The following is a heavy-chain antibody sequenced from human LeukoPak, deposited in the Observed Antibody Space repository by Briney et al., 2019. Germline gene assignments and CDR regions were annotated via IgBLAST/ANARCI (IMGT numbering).Heavy chain of an antibody. CDR3: ARVSGVPQTNWFDP. Sequence: SETLSLTCTVSGGSISSYYLSWIRQPAGKGLEWIGRIYTSGSTNYNPSLKSRVTMSVDTCKNQFSLKMSSVTAADTAVYYCARVSGVPQTNWFDPWGQGTLVTVSS. CDR1: GGSISSYY. J-gene: IGHJ5*02. D-gene: IGHD3-10*01. CDR2: IYTSGST. V-gene: IGHV4-4*07.